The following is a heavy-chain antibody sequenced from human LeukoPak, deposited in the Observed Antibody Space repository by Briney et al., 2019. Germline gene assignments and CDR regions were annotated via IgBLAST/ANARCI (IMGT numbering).Heavy chain of an antibody. CDR1: GYSISSGYY. Sequence: SETLSLTCAVSGYSISSGYYWGWIRQPPGKGLEWIGSIYHSGSTYYNPSLKSRVTISVDTSKNQFSLKLSSVAAADTAVYYCARRVLDCNSTSCYTGYAFDIWGQGTMVTVSS. CDR3: ARRVLDCNSTSCYTGYAFDI. J-gene: IGHJ3*02. D-gene: IGHD2-2*02. CDR2: IYHSGST. V-gene: IGHV4-38-2*01.